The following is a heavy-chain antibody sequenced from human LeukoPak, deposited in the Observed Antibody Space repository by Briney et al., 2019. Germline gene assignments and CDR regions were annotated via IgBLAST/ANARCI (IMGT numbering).Heavy chain of an antibody. CDR2: IYSGGST. CDR1: GFTVSSNY. Sequence: GGSLRLSCAASGFTVSSNYMSWVRQAPGKGLEWVSVIYSGGSTYYADSVKGRFSISRDNSKNTQYLQMNSLRAEDTAVYYCARDRGYCSGGSCYSYFDYWGQGTLVTVSS. J-gene: IGHJ4*02. V-gene: IGHV3-53*01. CDR3: ARDRGYCSGGSCYSYFDY. D-gene: IGHD2-15*01.